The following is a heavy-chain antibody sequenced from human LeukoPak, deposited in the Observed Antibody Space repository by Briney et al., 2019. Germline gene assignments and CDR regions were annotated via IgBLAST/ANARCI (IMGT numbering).Heavy chain of an antibody. CDR1: GYSFSTYW. Sequence: GESLKISCKGSGYSFSTYWIGWVRQMPGKGLEWMGIIYPGDSDTRYSPSFQGQVTISADKSIGTAYLQWSSLKASDTAMYYCARLASYCSSTSCYYYYGMDVWGQGTTVTVSS. D-gene: IGHD2-2*01. CDR3: ARLASYCSSTSCYYYYGMDV. CDR2: IYPGDSDT. J-gene: IGHJ6*02. V-gene: IGHV5-51*01.